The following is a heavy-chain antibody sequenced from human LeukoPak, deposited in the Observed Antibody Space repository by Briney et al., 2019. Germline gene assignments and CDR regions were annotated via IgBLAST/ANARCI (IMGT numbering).Heavy chain of an antibody. J-gene: IGHJ4*02. Sequence: GRSLRLSCAASGFTFSSYGMHWVRQAPGKGLEWVAVISYDGSNKYYADSVKGRFTISRDNSKNTLYLQMNSLRAEDTAVYYCAKGPVSVRGVIIRGLDYWGQGTLVTVSS. CDR1: GFTFSSYG. CDR3: AKGPVSVRGVIIRGLDY. D-gene: IGHD3-10*01. V-gene: IGHV3-30*18. CDR2: ISYDGSNK.